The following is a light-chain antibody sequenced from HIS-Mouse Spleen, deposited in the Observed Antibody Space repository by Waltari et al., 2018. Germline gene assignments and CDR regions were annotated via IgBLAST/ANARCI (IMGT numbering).Light chain of an antibody. Sequence: QSALTQPASVSGSPGQSITISCTGTSSDVGSYNLVSWYQQHPGKAPKLMIYEGSKRPSGVSNRCSGSKSGNTASLTISGLQAEDEADYYCCSYAGSSTWVFGGGIKLTVL. J-gene: IGLJ3*02. CDR2: EGS. CDR1: SSDVGSYNL. CDR3: CSYAGSSTWV. V-gene: IGLV2-23*01.